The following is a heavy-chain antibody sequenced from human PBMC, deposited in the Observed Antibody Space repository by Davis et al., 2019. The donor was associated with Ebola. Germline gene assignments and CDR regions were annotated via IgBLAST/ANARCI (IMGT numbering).Heavy chain of an antibody. V-gene: IGHV3-23*01. Sequence: PGGSLRLSCAASGFIFRTYAVSWVRQAPGKGLDWVSSISGSGGVTFYADSVKGRFSISRDNSKNTVYLQMDSLRAEDTAIYYCAKEQWRIAPPRCHFSHWGQGTLVTVSS. CDR2: ISGSGGVT. CDR1: GFIFRTYA. J-gene: IGHJ4*02. D-gene: IGHD6-19*01. CDR3: AKEQWRIAPPRCHFSH.